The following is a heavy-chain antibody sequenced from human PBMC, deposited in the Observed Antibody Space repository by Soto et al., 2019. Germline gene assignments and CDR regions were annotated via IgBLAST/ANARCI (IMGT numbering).Heavy chain of an antibody. V-gene: IGHV4-39*01. CDR3: ARHPSDFWFDP. D-gene: IGHD2-21*02. CDR1: GGSIISSSYF. CDR2: IYYSGST. J-gene: IGHJ5*02. Sequence: QLQLQESGPGLVKPSETLSLTCSVSGGSIISSSYFWCWIHQPTGNGLEWIGGIYYSGSTYYNPSLKSRVTVSVATSKNQFSLKLSSVAAADTAVYYCARHPSDFWFDPWGQGTLVTVSS.